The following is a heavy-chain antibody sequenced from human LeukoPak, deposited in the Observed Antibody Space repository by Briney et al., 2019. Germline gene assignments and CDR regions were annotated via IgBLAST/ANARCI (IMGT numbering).Heavy chain of an antibody. V-gene: IGHV3-7*01. CDR1: GFTFSSYW. Sequence: GGSLRLSCAASGFTFSSYWMSWVRQAPGKGLEWVANIKQDGSEKYYVDSVKGRFTISRDNAKNSLYLQMSSLRAADTAVYYCARDSLRTALYYMDVWGKGTTVTVSS. J-gene: IGHJ6*03. CDR2: IKQDGSEK. CDR3: ARDSLRTALYYMDV.